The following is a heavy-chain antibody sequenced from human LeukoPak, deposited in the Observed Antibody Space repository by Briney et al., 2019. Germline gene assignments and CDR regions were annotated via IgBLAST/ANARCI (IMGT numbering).Heavy chain of an antibody. CDR1: GYTFTGYY. CDR3: AGAGPVRDSFGGVIVWFDP. CDR2: INPNSGGT. D-gene: IGHD3-16*02. J-gene: IGHJ5*02. V-gene: IGHV1-2*06. Sequence: ASVKVSCRASGYTFTGYYMHWVRQAPGQGLEWMGRINPNSGGTNYAQKFQGRVTMTRDTSISTAYMELSRLRSDDTAVYYCAGAGPVRDSFGGVIVWFDPWGQGTLVTVSS.